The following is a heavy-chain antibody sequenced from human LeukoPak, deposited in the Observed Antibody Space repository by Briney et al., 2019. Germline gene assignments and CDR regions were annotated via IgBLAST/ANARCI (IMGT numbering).Heavy chain of an antibody. J-gene: IGHJ4*02. D-gene: IGHD6-6*01. V-gene: IGHV3-30*04. CDR2: ISYDGSNK. CDR1: GFTFITYA. CDR3: ARDVCSSLACVNFDY. Sequence: GSLRLSCAASGFTFITYAMHWVRQAPGKGLGWVAVISYDGSNKYYADSVKGRFTISRDNSRNTLYLQMNSLGPEDTAVYYCARDVCSSLACVNFDYWGQGSLVTVSS.